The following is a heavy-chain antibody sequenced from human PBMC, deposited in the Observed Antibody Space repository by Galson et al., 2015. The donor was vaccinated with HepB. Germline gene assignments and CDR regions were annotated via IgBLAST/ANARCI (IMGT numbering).Heavy chain of an antibody. CDR3: ASGGLNHECYFDY. Sequence: SLRLSCAASGFPFSSYAMHWVRQAPGKGLGWVALISYDGGKKSYADSVKGRFSISRDNSKNTLYLQMNSLRVDDTAVYFCASGGLNHECYFDYWGQGTLVTVSS. V-gene: IGHV3-30*14. D-gene: IGHD1-14*01. J-gene: IGHJ4*02. CDR2: ISYDGGKK. CDR1: GFPFSSYA.